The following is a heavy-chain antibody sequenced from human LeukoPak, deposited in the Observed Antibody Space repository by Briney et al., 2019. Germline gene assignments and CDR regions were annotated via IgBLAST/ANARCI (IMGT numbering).Heavy chain of an antibody. CDR3: AKCPNIVLMVYAPN. D-gene: IGHD2-8*01. CDR2: ISGSGGST. Sequence: GGSLRLSCAASGFTFSSYAMSWVRQAPGKGLEWVSAISGSGGSTYYADSVKGRFTISRDNSKNTLYLQMNSLRAEVTAVYYCAKCPNIVLMVYAPNWGQGTLVTVSS. J-gene: IGHJ4*02. V-gene: IGHV3-23*01. CDR1: GFTFSSYA.